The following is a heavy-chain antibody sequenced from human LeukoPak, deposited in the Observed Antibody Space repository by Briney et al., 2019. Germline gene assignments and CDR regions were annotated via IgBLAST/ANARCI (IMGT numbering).Heavy chain of an antibody. D-gene: IGHD2-2*01. Sequence: GGSLRLSCAASGFTFSSYWMSWVRQAPGKGLEWVANIKQDGSDEYYVDSVKGRFTISRDNAENSLYLQMNSLRVEDTAVYYCARAPTVLVGYCSSSSCQADYWGQGTLVTVSS. CDR1: GFTFSSYW. J-gene: IGHJ4*02. V-gene: IGHV3-7*01. CDR2: IKQDGSDE. CDR3: ARAPTVLVGYCSSSSCQADY.